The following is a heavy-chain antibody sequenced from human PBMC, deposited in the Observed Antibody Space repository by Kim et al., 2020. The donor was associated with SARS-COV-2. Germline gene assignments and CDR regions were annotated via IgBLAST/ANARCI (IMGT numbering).Heavy chain of an antibody. V-gene: IGHV3-23*01. D-gene: IGHD1-26*01. Sequence: DSVKGRFTISSDNSKNTLYLQMNSLRAEDTAVYYCAKGLIVGATRGAFDIWGQGTMVTVSS. J-gene: IGHJ3*02. CDR3: AKGLIVGATRGAFDI.